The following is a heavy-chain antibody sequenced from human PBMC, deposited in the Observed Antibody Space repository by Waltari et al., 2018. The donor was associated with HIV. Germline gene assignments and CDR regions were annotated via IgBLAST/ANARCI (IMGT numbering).Heavy chain of an antibody. J-gene: IGHJ5*02. V-gene: IGHV4-4*02. Sequence: QVQLQESGPGLVKPSETLSLTCVVSGGSITTYNWWTWRRQPPGKGLEWIGEMYHSGSANYHSSLRSRVTMSIDKSKNEFSLRLSSVTAADTAVYYCVRVVNGVYGSAWFDPWGQGTLVTVSS. CDR3: VRVVNGVYGSAWFDP. CDR1: GGSITTYNW. CDR2: MYHSGSA. D-gene: IGHD3-10*01.